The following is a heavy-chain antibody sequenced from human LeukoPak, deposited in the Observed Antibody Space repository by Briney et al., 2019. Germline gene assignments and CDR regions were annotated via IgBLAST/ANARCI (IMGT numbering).Heavy chain of an antibody. J-gene: IGHJ4*02. CDR1: GFTFDDYV. Sequence: GGSLRLSCAASGFTFDDYVMHWVRQAPGKGLEWVSGINWNGGMIAYADSVKGRFTISRDNAKNSLYLEMNSLRVEDMALYYCARGVGWYCSGGNCYYFDNWGQGTLVTVSS. CDR3: ARGVGWYCSGGNCYYFDN. D-gene: IGHD2-15*01. V-gene: IGHV3-9*03. CDR2: INWNGGMI.